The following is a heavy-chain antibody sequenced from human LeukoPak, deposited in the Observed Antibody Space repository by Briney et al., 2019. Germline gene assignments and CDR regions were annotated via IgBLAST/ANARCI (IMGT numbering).Heavy chain of an antibody. D-gene: IGHD1-7*01. J-gene: IGHJ3*02. V-gene: IGHV1-24*01. CDR1: GFTLIEVS. CDR3: ATDVITGTTRGAFDI. Sequence: ASVKVSCKVSGFTLIEVSIHWVRQAPGKGLEWMGGSDPEDGEAIYAQNFRDRVTVTEDTSTDTAYMELSSLRSEDTAVYYCATDVITGTTRGAFDIWGQGTMVTVSS. CDR2: SDPEDGEA.